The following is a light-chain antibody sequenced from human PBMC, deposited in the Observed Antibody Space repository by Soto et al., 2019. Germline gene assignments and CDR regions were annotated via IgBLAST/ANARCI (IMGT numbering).Light chain of an antibody. CDR3: QQRIDWPLT. J-gene: IGKJ4*01. Sequence: EIVLTQAPATLSLSPLEVATLSCMASQSVNNYLAWYQQTPGQAPRLLIYDASTRATGIPARFSGSGSGTDFTLTISSLEPEDFAVYYCQQRIDWPLTFGGGTKVDIK. CDR1: QSVNNY. V-gene: IGKV3-11*01. CDR2: DAS.